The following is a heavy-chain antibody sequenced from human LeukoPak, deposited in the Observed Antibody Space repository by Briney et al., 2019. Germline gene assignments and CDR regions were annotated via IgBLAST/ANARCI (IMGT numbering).Heavy chain of an antibody. CDR3: ARGPGDLGDY. CDR1: GYTFTSYF. J-gene: IGHJ4*02. D-gene: IGHD7-27*01. Sequence: ASVTVSCKASGYTFTSYFMHWVRQAPGQGLEWMGLVNPSGGSTNYAQKFQGRVTMTRDMSTSTVFMELDSLRSEDTAVYYCARGPGDLGDYWGQGTLVTASS. CDR2: VNPSGGST. V-gene: IGHV1-46*01.